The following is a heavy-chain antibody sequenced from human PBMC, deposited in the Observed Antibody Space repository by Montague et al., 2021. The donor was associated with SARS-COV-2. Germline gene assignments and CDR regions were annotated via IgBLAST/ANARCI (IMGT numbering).Heavy chain of an antibody. CDR2: IYYSGSA. V-gene: IGHV4-39*01. D-gene: IGHD2-2*01. J-gene: IGHJ5*02. CDR1: GGSISSSSYY. CDR3: ATRYCSSTSCWGFDP. Sequence: SETLSLTCTVSGGSISSSSYYWCWIRQPPGKGLEWIGSIYYSGSAYYNPSLKSRVTISVDTSKNQFSLKLSSVTAADTAVYYCATRYCSSTSCWGFDPWGQGTLVTVSS.